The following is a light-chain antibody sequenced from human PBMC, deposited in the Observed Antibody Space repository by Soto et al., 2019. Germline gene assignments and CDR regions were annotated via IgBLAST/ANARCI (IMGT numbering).Light chain of an antibody. Sequence: VLTQSPSLSGAPGQRVAISCTGSSSNIGAEYDVHWYQQLPGTAPKRLIYGDNNRPSGVPDRFSGSKSGTSASLAITGLQPEDEADYYCQSYDSSLTTFVFGTGTKVTVL. V-gene: IGLV1-40*01. J-gene: IGLJ1*01. CDR3: QSYDSSLTTFV. CDR1: SSNIGAEYD. CDR2: GDN.